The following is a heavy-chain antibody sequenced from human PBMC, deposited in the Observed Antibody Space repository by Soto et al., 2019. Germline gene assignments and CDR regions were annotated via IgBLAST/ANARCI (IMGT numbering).Heavy chain of an antibody. Sequence: ASVKVSCKVSGYTLIELSVHWVRQAPGKGLEWMARFDPESGEAIYAQKFQGRVTMTEDTSTDTAYMELSSLRSEDTAVYYCATDHQWLGDYYYGMDVWGQGTTVTVSS. CDR1: GYTLIELS. D-gene: IGHD6-19*01. V-gene: IGHV1-24*01. CDR3: ATDHQWLGDYYYGMDV. CDR2: FDPESGEA. J-gene: IGHJ6*02.